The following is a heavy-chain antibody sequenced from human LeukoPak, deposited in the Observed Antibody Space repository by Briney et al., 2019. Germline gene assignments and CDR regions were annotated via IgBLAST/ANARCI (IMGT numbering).Heavy chain of an antibody. Sequence: SETLSLTCTVSGGSISSYYWSWIRQPPGKGLEWIGYIYYSGSTNYNPSLKSRVTISVDTSKNQFSLKLSSVTAADTVVYYCARDRRSQFDPWGQGTLVTVSS. CDR1: GGSISSYY. CDR2: IYYSGST. J-gene: IGHJ5*02. CDR3: ARDRRSQFDP. V-gene: IGHV4-59*01.